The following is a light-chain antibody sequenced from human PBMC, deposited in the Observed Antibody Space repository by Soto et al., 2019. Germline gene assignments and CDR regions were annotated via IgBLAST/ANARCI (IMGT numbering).Light chain of an antibody. CDR2: DAS. J-gene: IGKJ1*01. CDR3: QQRRGT. Sequence: EIVLTQSPGTLSLSPGERATLSCGASQSVSSSHFAWYQQKPGQAPRLLIYDASNRATGIPARFSGSGSGTDFTLTISSLEPEDFAVYYCQQRRGTFGQGTKVDIK. V-gene: IGKV3D-20*02. CDR1: QSVSSSH.